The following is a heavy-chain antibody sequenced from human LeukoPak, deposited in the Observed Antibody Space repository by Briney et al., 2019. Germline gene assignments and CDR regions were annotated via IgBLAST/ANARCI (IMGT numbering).Heavy chain of an antibody. J-gene: IGHJ3*02. CDR1: GCSISSSSYY. CDR3: ARRYCTNGVCYRSAFDI. D-gene: IGHD2-8*01. V-gene: IGHV4-39*01. CDR2: ICYSGST. Sequence: PSETLSLTCTVSGCSISSSSYYWGWIRTPPGKELEWIGNICYSGSTYYNPSLKSRVTISVDASKNQFSLKLSSVTAADTAMYYCARRYCTNGVCYRSAFDIWGQGTMVTVSS.